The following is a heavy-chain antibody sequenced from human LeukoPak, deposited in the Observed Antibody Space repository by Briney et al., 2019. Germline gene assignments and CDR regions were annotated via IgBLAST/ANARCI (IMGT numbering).Heavy chain of an antibody. D-gene: IGHD3-10*01. J-gene: IGHJ4*02. CDR2: IYHSGST. CDR3: ASETYYYGSGGLDY. Sequence: PSGTLSLTCAVSGGSISSSNWWSWVRQPPGKGLEWIGEIYHSGSTNYNPSLKSRVTISVEKSKNQFSLKLSSVTAADTAVYYCASETYYYGSGGLDYWGQGTLVTVSS. CDR1: GGSISSSNW. V-gene: IGHV4-4*02.